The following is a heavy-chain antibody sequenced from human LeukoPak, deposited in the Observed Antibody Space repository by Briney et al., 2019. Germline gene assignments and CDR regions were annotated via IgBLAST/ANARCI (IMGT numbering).Heavy chain of an antibody. J-gene: IGHJ6*03. CDR3: ARDPYSGAYGSDYYYYMDV. Sequence: GGSLRLSCAASGFSFSNYNMNWARLAPGKGREWVSSITSSGSHIYYADSVKGRFTISRANAENSLYLQLNSLRAEDKAVYFCARDPYSGAYGSDYYYYMDVWGKGTTVTVSS. CDR1: GFSFSNYN. D-gene: IGHD1-26*01. CDR2: ITSSGSHI. V-gene: IGHV3-21*01.